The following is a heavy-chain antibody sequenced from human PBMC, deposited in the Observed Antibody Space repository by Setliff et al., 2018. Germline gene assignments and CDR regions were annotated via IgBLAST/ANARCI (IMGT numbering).Heavy chain of an antibody. CDR3: ARHGSGTYSPFYFDY. CDR2: IYHSGTT. D-gene: IGHD3-10*01. Sequence: SETLSLTCAVSNYSISSAYYWGWIRQSPGKGLEWIGSIYHSGTTYYNPSLKSRVTISVDTSKNQFSLKLSSVTAADTAVFYCARHGSGTYSPFYFDYWGQGTLVTVSS. CDR1: NYSISSAYY. J-gene: IGHJ4*02. V-gene: IGHV4-38-2*01.